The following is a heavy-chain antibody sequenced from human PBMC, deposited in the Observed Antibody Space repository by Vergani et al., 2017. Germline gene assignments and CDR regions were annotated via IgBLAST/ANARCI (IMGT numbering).Heavy chain of an antibody. Sequence: QVQLQESGPGLVKPSETLSLTCTVSGGSISSYYWSWIRQPPGKGLEWIGHIFYSGSTNYNPSLKSRVTISVDTSKNQFSLKRSSVTAADTAVYYWARVRDIVLMVYAIPGIFDDWGQGTLVTVSS. CDR2: IFYSGST. CDR3: ARVRDIVLMVYAIPGIFDD. CDR1: GGSISSYY. D-gene: IGHD2-8*01. J-gene: IGHJ4*02. V-gene: IGHV4-59*01.